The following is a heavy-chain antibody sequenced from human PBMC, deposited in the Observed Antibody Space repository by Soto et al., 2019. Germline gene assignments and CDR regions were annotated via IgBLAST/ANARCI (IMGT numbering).Heavy chain of an antibody. CDR1: GFTFSSYG. CDR3: ARDPSQYSSSWYWFDP. Sequence: GGSLRLSCAASGFTFSSYGMHWVRQAPGKGLEWVAVIWYDGSNKYYADSVKGRFTISRDNSKNTLYLQMNSLRAEDTAVYYCARDPSQYSSSWYWFDPWGQGTLVTVSS. CDR2: IWYDGSNK. J-gene: IGHJ5*02. D-gene: IGHD6-13*01. V-gene: IGHV3-33*01.